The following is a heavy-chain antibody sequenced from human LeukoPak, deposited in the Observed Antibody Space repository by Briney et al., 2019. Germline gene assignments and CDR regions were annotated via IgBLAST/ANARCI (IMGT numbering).Heavy chain of an antibody. CDR3: VRAYDY. CDR1: GGSFSGSN. CDR2: IYNSGST. Sequence: PSETLSRTCAVYGGSFSGSNWSWIRQPPGKGLEWIGEIYNSGSTIYNPSLKSRVTISVDTSKNQFSLNLISVTAADTAVYYCVRAYDYWGQGTLVTVSS. V-gene: IGHV4-34*01. J-gene: IGHJ4*02.